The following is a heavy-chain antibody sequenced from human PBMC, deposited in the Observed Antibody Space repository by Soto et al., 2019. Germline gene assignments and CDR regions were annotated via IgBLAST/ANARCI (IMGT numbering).Heavy chain of an antibody. D-gene: IGHD2-15*01. CDR3: AKPKDIGANDYKLDY. CDR2: ISNDGSNK. J-gene: IGHJ4*02. CDR1: GFTFSSYG. Sequence: QVQLVESGGGVVQPGRSLRLSCEASGFTFSSYGMHWVRQAPGKGLEWVAVISNDGSNKNYADSVKGRFTISRDNSKNTLYLQMNSLSSEDTAVYYCAKPKDIGANDYKLDYWGRGTLVTVSS. V-gene: IGHV3-30*18.